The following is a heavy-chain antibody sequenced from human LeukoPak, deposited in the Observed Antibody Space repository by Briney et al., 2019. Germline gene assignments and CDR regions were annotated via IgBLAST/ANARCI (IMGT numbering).Heavy chain of an antibody. Sequence: PGRSLRLSCAASGFIFNNYAIHWVRQAPGKGLEWVAIISFDGGNKYYADSVKGRFTISRDNSKNTLYLQMNSLRAEDTAVYYCARDGIVGSPLFKFDYWGQGTLVTVSS. J-gene: IGHJ4*02. CDR3: ARDGIVGSPLFKFDY. CDR1: GFIFNNYA. D-gene: IGHD1-26*01. V-gene: IGHV3-30-3*01. CDR2: ISFDGGNK.